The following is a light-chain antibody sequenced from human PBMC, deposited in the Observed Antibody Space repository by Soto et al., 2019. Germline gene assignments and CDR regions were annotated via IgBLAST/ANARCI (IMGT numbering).Light chain of an antibody. CDR1: QSVTSY. J-gene: IGKJ5*01. CDR2: AAS. CDR3: QHYESSSSIT. Sequence: IVMTQSPATLSLSPVERATLSCRASQSVTSYLAWYQQKPGQAPRLLIYAASSRATGIPDRFSGSGSGTDFTLTITRLEPEDFAVYYCQHYESSSSITFGHGTRLEIK. V-gene: IGKV3-20*01.